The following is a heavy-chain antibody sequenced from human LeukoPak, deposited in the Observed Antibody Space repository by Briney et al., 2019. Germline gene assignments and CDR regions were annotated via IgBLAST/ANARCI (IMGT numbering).Heavy chain of an antibody. V-gene: IGHV1-69*05. CDR1: GYTFTGYY. J-gene: IGHJ4*02. CDR3: ANGREDFKAYYDFWSGSPPRGYFDY. CDR2: IIPIFGTA. D-gene: IGHD3-3*01. Sequence: ASVKVSCKASGYTFTGYYMHWVRQAPGQGLEWMGGIIPIFGTANYAQKFQGRVTITTDESTSTAYMELSSLRSEDTAVYYCANGREDFKAYYDFWSGSPPRGYFDYWGQGTLATVSS.